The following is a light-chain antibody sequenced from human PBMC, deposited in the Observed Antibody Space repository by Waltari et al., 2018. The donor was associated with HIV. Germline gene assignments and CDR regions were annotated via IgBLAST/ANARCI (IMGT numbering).Light chain of an antibody. J-gene: IGLJ1*01. CDR3: HVWDRATGV. CDR2: RNT. V-gene: IGLV3-9*01. CDR1: NIGSKN. Sequence: SYELTQPLSVSVALGQTARITCGGDNIGSKNVHWYQQKPGQAPVLGIYRNTNRPSGIPERFAGSNSGNTATRTITRAQVGDEADYYCHVWDRATGVFGTGTTVTVL.